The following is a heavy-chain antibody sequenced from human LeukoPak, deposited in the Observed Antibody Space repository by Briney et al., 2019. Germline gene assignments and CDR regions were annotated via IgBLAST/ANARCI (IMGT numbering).Heavy chain of an antibody. CDR2: ISWNSGSI. J-gene: IGHJ3*02. D-gene: IGHD5-18*01. CDR1: GFTFDDYA. V-gene: IGHV3-9*01. Sequence: GGSLRLSCAASGFTFDDYAMHWVRQAPGKGLEWVSGISWNSGSIGYADSVKGRFTISRDNAKNSLYLQMNSLRAEDTALYYCANARRIQLWLHDAFDIWGQGTMVTVSS. CDR3: ANARRIQLWLHDAFDI.